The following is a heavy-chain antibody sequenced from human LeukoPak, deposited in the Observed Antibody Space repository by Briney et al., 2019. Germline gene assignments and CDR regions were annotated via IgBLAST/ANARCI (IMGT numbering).Heavy chain of an antibody. CDR3: ARDSRRELLHAFDI. D-gene: IGHD1-26*01. CDR1: GGSISSGGYY. CDR2: IYHSGST. V-gene: IGHV4-30-2*01. J-gene: IGHJ3*02. Sequence: SETLSLTCTVSGGSISSGGYYWSWIRQPPGKGLEWIGYIYHSGSTYYNPSLKSRVTISVDRSKNQFSLKLSSVTAADTAVYYCARDSRRELLHAFDIWGQGTMVTVSS.